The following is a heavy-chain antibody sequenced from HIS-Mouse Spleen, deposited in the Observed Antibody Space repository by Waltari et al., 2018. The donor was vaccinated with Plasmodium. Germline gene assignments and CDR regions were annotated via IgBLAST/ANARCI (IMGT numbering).Heavy chain of an antibody. V-gene: IGHV3-30*18. CDR1: GFTFISYG. CDR3: AKAQGVINFDY. Sequence: QVQLVESGGGVVQPGRSLRLSCAASGFTFISYGMQWVRQAPGKGLEWVAVISYDGSNKYYADSVKGRFTISRDNSKNTLYLQMNSLRAEDTAVYYCAKAQGVINFDYWGQGTLVTVSS. CDR2: ISYDGSNK. J-gene: IGHJ4*02. D-gene: IGHD3-16*01.